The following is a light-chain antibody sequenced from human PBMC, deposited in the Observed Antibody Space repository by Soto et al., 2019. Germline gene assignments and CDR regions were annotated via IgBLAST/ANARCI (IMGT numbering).Light chain of an antibody. J-gene: IGKJ4*01. CDR3: QQSYSTPLT. Sequence: DIQMTQSPSSLSASVGDRVTITCRASQSISSYLNWYQQKPGKAPKLLIYAASSLQSGVPSRFSSSGSGTDFTLTISSLQPEDFATYYSQQSYSTPLTFGGGTNVEIK. CDR1: QSISSY. CDR2: AAS. V-gene: IGKV1-39*01.